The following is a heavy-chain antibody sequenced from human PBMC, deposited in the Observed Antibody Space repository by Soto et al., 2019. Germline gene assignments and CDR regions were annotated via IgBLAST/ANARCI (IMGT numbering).Heavy chain of an antibody. D-gene: IGHD6-19*01. J-gene: IGHJ4*02. CDR1: SNAW. CDR3: TTVTVAGREGTVDY. CDR2: IKSKTDGGTT. Sequence: SNAWMNWVRQAPGKGLEWVGRIKSKTDGGTTDYATPVKGRFTISRDDGKNTLYLQMNSLKTEDTAVYYCTTVTVAGREGTVDYWGQGTLVTVSS. V-gene: IGHV3-15*07.